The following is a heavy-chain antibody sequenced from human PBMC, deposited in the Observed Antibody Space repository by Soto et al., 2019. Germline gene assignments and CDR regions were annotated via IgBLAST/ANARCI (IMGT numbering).Heavy chain of an antibody. D-gene: IGHD3-3*01. CDR1: GGSFSGYY. CDR3: ARRLRFVGRAFDY. J-gene: IGHJ4*02. Sequence: QVQLQQWGAGLLKPSETLSLTCAVYGGSFSGYYWSWIRQPPGKGLEWIGEINHSGSTNYNPSLKSRVTISVDTSKNQFSLELGSVTAADTAVYYCARRLRFVGRAFDYWGQGTLVTVSS. V-gene: IGHV4-34*01. CDR2: INHSGST.